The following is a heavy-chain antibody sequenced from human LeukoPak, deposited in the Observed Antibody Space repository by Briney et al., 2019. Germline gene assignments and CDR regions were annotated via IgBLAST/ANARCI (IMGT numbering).Heavy chain of an antibody. J-gene: IGHJ3*02. V-gene: IGHV1-69*05. CDR3: ARDELEYSSSFDAFDI. CDR1: GCTFSSYA. Sequence: GASVKVSCKSSGCTFSSYAISWVRQAPGQGLEWMGGIIPIFGTANYAQKFQGRVTITTDESTSTAYMELSSLSSEATAVYYCARDELEYSSSFDAFDIWGQGTMVTVSS. D-gene: IGHD6-6*01. CDR2: IIPIFGTA.